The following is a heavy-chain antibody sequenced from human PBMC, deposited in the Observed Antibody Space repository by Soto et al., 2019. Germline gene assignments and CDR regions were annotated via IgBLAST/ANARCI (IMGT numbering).Heavy chain of an antibody. CDR1: GFTFSSYW. Sequence: PGGSLRLSCAASGFTFSSYWMHWVRQAPGKGLVWVSRINSDGSSTSYADSVKGRFTISRDNAKNTLYLQMNSLRAEDTAVYYCARGYCSSTSCYYDYYYGMDVWGQGTTVTVSS. J-gene: IGHJ6*02. CDR3: ARGYCSSTSCYYDYYYGMDV. V-gene: IGHV3-74*01. CDR2: INSDGSST. D-gene: IGHD2-2*01.